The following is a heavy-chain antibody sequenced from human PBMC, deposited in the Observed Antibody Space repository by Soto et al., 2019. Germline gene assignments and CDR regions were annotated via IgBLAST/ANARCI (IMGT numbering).Heavy chain of an antibody. J-gene: IGHJ4*02. CDR1: GGALSSHA. V-gene: IGHV1-69*06. D-gene: IGHD1-26*01. CDR3: AREGYSGSYFDN. Sequence: GASVKVSCKASGGALSSHAVSWVRQAPGQGLEWMGSIIPIFYTARYAQTFQGRVTITADKSTNTAFMELSGLRSEDTAVYYCAREGYSGSYFDNWGQGTLVTVS. CDR2: IIPIFYTA.